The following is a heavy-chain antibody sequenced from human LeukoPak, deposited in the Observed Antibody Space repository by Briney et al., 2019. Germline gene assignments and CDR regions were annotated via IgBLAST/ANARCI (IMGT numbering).Heavy chain of an antibody. CDR1: GFTFSGSA. CDR3: TGNYYGSGSYADFDY. D-gene: IGHD3-10*01. V-gene: IGHV3-73*01. J-gene: IGHJ4*02. CDR2: IRSTANGYAT. Sequence: GGSLRLSCAASGFTFSGSALHWVRQASGKGLEWVCRIRSTANGYATAYAASVKGRFTISRDDSKNTAYLQMDSPKTEDTAVYYCTGNYYGSGSYADFDYWGQGTLVTVSS.